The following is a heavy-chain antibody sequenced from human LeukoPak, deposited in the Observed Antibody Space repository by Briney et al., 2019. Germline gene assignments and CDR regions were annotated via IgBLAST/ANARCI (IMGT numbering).Heavy chain of an antibody. J-gene: IGHJ4*02. CDR2: INHSGST. Sequence: SETLSLTCAVYGGSFSGYYWSWIRQPPGKGLEWIGEINHSGSTNYNPSLKSRVTISVDTSKNQSSLKLSSVTAADTAVYYCARGLRYYYGSGSYVGYFDYWGQGTLVTVSS. V-gene: IGHV4-34*01. CDR3: ARGLRYYYGSGSYVGYFDY. CDR1: GGSFSGYY. D-gene: IGHD3-10*01.